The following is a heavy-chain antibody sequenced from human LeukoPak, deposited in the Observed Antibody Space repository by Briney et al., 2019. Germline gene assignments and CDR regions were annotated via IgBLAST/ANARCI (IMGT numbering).Heavy chain of an antibody. CDR1: GGTFSSYA. V-gene: IGHV1-69*06. D-gene: IGHD3-22*01. J-gene: IGHJ4*02. Sequence: GASVKVSCKASGGTFSSYAISWVRQAPGQGLEWMGGIIPIFGTANYAQKFQGRGTITADKSKNTAYMDLSSLRSEDTAVYYCARDWGTYYYDSSGYRDTRGSVYWGQGTLVTVSS. CDR3: ARDWGTYYYDSSGYRDTRGSVY. CDR2: IIPIFGTA.